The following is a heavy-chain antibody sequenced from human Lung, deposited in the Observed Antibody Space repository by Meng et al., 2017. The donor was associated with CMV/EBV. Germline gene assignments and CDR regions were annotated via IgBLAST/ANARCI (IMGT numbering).Heavy chain of an antibody. CDR2: ISSRSSTI. D-gene: IGHD3-3*01. J-gene: IGHJ6*02. Sequence: SCAASGFTFSDYYMSWIRQAPGKGLEWVSYISSRSSTIYYADSVKGRFTISRDNAKNSLYLQMNSLRAEDTAVYYCARDKAYDFWSGHYYYGMDVWGQGNXV. CDR3: ARDKAYDFWSGHYYYGMDV. CDR1: GFTFSDYY. V-gene: IGHV3-11*01.